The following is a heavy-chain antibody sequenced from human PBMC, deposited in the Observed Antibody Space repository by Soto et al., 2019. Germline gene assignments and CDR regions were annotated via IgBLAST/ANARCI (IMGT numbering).Heavy chain of an antibody. CDR2: IIPIFGTA. CDR3: ARGGDIVATIDAFDI. CDR1: GGTFSSYA. D-gene: IGHD5-12*01. Sequence: SVKVSCKASGGTFSSYAISWVRRAPGQGLEWMGGIIPIFGTANYAQKFQGRVTITADESTSTAYMELSSLRSEDTAVYYCARGGDIVATIDAFDIWGQGTMVTVSS. J-gene: IGHJ3*02. V-gene: IGHV1-69*13.